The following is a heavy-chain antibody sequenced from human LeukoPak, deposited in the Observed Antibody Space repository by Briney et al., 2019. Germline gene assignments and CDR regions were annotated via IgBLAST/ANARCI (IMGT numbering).Heavy chain of an antibody. CDR2: INPNSGGT. Sequence: ASVKVSCKASGYTFTGYYMHWVRQAPGQGLEWMGWINPNSGGTNYAQKFQGRVTMTRDTSISTAYMELSRLRSDDTAVYYCARDTWFGELTDAFDIWGQGTMVTVSS. CDR1: GYTFTGYY. V-gene: IGHV1-2*02. D-gene: IGHD3-10*01. CDR3: ARDTWFGELTDAFDI. J-gene: IGHJ3*02.